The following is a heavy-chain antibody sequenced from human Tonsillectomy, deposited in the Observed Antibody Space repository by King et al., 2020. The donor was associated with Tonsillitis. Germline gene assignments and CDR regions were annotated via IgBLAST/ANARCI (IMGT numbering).Heavy chain of an antibody. CDR3: AKMSDFGVVTPFDY. CDR2: LSGRGGER. J-gene: IGHJ4*02. CDR1: GFTFRNYA. D-gene: IGHD3-3*01. Sequence: VQLVESGGGLVQPGGSLRLSCAVSGFTFRNYAMSWVRQGPGKGLEWVSALSGRGGERYYADSVKGRFTISRDTSKNILSLQMNSLRAEDTAIYYCAKMSDFGVVTPFDYWGQGTLVTVSS. V-gene: IGHV3-23*04.